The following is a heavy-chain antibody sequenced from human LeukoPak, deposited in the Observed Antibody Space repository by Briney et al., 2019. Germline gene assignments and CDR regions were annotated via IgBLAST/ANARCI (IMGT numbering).Heavy chain of an antibody. CDR3: ARGTSSSWHNAGGY. V-gene: IGHV1-24*01. CDR1: GYTLTELS. D-gene: IGHD6-13*01. CDR2: FDPEDGET. Sequence: ASVKVSCKVSGYTLTELSMPWVRQAPGKGLEWMGGFDPEDGETIYAQKFQGRVTMTVDTSTDTAYMELSSLRSEDTAVYYCARGTSSSWHNAGGYWGQGTLVTVSS. J-gene: IGHJ4*02.